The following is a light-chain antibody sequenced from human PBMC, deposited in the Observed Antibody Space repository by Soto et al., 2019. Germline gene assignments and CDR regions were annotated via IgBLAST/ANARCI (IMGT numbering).Light chain of an antibody. CDR2: EVG. CDR1: SSDVGGYKY. Sequence: QSALTQPASVSGSPGQSITISCSGTSSDVGGYKYVSWYQQHPGKAPKLMIYEVGNRPSGVSQRFSGSKSGNTASLTIFGLQAEDEADDYCSSYTSSSTLVFGGGTKLTVL. J-gene: IGLJ3*02. CDR3: SSYTSSSTLV. V-gene: IGLV2-14*01.